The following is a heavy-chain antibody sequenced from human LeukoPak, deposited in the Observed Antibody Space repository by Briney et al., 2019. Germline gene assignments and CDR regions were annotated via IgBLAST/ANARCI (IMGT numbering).Heavy chain of an antibody. CDR1: GFTFSNAW. J-gene: IGHJ3*02. CDR2: TKSKADGGTI. Sequence: PGGSLRLSCAASGFTFSNAWMSWVRQAPGKGLEWVSHTKSKADGGTIDYAAPVKGRFIISRDDSKNTLCLQMSSLKTEDTAVYYCATAYCSSARCYGAFDIWGQGTMVTVSS. D-gene: IGHD2-2*01. V-gene: IGHV3-15*01. CDR3: ATAYCSSARCYGAFDI.